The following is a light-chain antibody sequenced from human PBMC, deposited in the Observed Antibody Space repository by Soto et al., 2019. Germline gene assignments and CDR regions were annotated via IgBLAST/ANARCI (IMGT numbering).Light chain of an antibody. J-gene: IGLJ3*02. CDR3: CSSAGFSTWV. Sequence: QSALTQPASVSGSPGQSITISCAGTSGDVGSYNLVSWYQHHPGKAPKLMIYEGSKRPSGVSNRFSGSRSRNTASLTISGLQAEDEADYYCCSSAGFSTWVFGAGTKLTVL. CDR1: SGDVGSYNL. CDR2: EGS. V-gene: IGLV2-23*01.